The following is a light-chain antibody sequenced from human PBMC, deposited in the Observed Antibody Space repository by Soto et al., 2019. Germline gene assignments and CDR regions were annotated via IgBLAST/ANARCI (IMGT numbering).Light chain of an antibody. J-gene: IGKJ3*01. CDR3: QQRSTWLFT. CDR2: DAS. Sequence: EIVLTQSPATLSLSPGERATLSCRASQSVSSYLAWYQQKPGQAPRLLIYDASNRATGIPARFSGSGSGTDFTLTISSLEPEDFAVYYCQQRSTWLFTFGPGTKGDIK. V-gene: IGKV3-11*01. CDR1: QSVSSY.